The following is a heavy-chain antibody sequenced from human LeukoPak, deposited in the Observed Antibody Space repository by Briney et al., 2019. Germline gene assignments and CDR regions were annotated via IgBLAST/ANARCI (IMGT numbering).Heavy chain of an antibody. CDR1: GGSISSYY. V-gene: IGHV4-59*01. J-gene: IGHJ4*02. Sequence: SETLSLTCTVSGGSISSYYWSWIRQPPGKGLEWIGYIYYSGSTNYNPSLKSRVTISVDTSKNQFSLKLSSVTAADTAVYYCARTPTGFGDFWSGYLGNFDYWAREPWSPSPQ. CDR2: IYYSGST. D-gene: IGHD3-3*01. CDR3: ARTPTGFGDFWSGYLGNFDY.